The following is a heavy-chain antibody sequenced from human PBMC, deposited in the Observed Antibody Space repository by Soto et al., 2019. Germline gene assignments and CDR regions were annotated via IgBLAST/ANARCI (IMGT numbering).Heavy chain of an antibody. Sequence: QVQLVQSGAEVKKPGASVKVSCKASGYTFTSYGISWVRQAPGQGPEWMGWISAYNGNANYAQKLQGRVTMXTXTTXSTAYMELRSLRSDDTAVYYCARGFLEWLSPSFDYWGQGTLVTVSS. CDR3: ARGFLEWLSPSFDY. CDR2: ISAYNGNA. J-gene: IGHJ4*02. D-gene: IGHD3-3*01. V-gene: IGHV1-18*01. CDR1: GYTFTSYG.